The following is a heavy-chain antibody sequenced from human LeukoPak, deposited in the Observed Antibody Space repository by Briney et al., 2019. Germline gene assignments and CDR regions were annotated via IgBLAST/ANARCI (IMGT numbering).Heavy chain of an antibody. Sequence: ASVKVSCKASGYTFTGYYMHWVRQAPGQGLEWMGWINPNSGGTNYAQKFQGRVTMTRDTSISTAYTELSRLRSDDTAVYYCARGSFKVVGATERFDYYFDYWGQGTLVTVSS. D-gene: IGHD1-26*01. CDR1: GYTFTGYY. CDR2: INPNSGGT. V-gene: IGHV1-2*02. J-gene: IGHJ4*02. CDR3: ARGSFKVVGATERFDYYFDY.